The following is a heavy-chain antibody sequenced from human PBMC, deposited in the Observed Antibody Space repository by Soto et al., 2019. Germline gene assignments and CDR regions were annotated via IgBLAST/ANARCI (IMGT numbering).Heavy chain of an antibody. CDR3: AKKVNSGPGSQYFDY. D-gene: IGHD3-10*01. J-gene: IGHJ4*02. CDR1: GFTFSSYA. Sequence: GGSLRLSCAASGFTFSSYAMSWVRQAPGKGLEWVSAISGSGGSTYYADSVKGRFTISRDNSKNTLYLQMNSLRAEDTAVYYCAKKVNSGPGSQYFDYWGQGTLVTVSS. CDR2: ISGSGGST. V-gene: IGHV3-23*01.